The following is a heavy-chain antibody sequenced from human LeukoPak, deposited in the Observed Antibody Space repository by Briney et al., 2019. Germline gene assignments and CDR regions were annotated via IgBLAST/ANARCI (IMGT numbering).Heavy chain of an antibody. CDR2: ISSSDYT. CDR3: ARAPGYSSA. J-gene: IGHJ5*02. CDR1: GFTSSDYY. D-gene: IGHD6-25*01. Sequence: GGSLRLSCVAPGFTSSDYYMSWMGQAPGKGLEWVSYISSSDYTNYADSVRGRFTISRDNAKNSLYLQMNSLRAEDTAFYYCARAPGYSSAWGQGTLVTVSS. V-gene: IGHV3-11*06.